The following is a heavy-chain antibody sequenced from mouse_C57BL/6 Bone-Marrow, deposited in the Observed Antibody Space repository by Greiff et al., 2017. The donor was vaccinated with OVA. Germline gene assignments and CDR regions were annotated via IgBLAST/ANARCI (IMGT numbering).Heavy chain of an antibody. D-gene: IGHD1-1*01. V-gene: IGHV1-59*01. CDR2: IDPSDSYT. Sequence: QVQLQQPGAELVRPGTSVKLSCKASGYTFTSYWMHWVKQRPGQGLEWIGVIDPSDSYTNYNQKFKGKATLTVDTSSSTAYMQLSSLTSEDSAVYYCARKYGSSFYYFDYWGQGTTLTVSS. CDR3: ARKYGSSFYYFDY. J-gene: IGHJ2*01. CDR1: GYTFTSYW.